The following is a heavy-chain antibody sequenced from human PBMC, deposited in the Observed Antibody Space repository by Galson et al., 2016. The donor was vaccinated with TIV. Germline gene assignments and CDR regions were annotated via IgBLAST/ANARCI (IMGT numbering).Heavy chain of an antibody. J-gene: IGHJ4*02. CDR2: MYIPGNI. V-gene: IGHV4-4*07. CDR3: AKDWWVTYTDRPFFEF. CDR1: GASITDSY. Sequence: TLSLTCTVSGASITDSYWSWIRQPAGKGLEWIGRMYIPGNINYNPSLGNRVSMSADTSNNQFSLELSSVTAADTAVYYCAKDWWVTYTDRPFFEFWGQGILVTVSS. D-gene: IGHD2-15*01.